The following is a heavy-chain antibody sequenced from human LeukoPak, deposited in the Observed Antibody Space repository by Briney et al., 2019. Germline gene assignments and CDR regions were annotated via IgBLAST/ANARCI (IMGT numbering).Heavy chain of an antibody. CDR1: GFTLGTSA. D-gene: IGHD3-3*01. V-gene: IGHV3-23*01. CDR3: AGGVGPSSLAGG. Sequence: GGSLRLSCAASGFTLGTSAMTWVRQAPGKGLEWVSSISGSRDSTYYADSVKGRFTISRDTSKNTLYLQMSGLRAEDTALYYCAGGVGPSSLAGGWGQGTQVTVSS. J-gene: IGHJ4*02. CDR2: ISGSRDST.